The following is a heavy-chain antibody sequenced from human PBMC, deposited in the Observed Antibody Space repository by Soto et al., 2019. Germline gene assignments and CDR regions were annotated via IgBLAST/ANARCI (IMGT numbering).Heavy chain of an antibody. Sequence: SETLSLTCTVPGGSISVLYWSWIRQPPGKGLEWIGYIFYSGSTNYNPSLKSRVTMSVDTSKNQFSLKLNSVTAADTAVYYCARHGGPSTPIRASDIWGQGTMVTVS. D-gene: IGHD3-16*01. V-gene: IGHV4-59*08. CDR3: ARHGGPSTPIRASDI. J-gene: IGHJ3*02. CDR2: IFYSGST. CDR1: GGSISVLY.